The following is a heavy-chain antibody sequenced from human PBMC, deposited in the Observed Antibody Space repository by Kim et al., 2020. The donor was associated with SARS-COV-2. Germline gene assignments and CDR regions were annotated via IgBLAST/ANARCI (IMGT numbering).Heavy chain of an antibody. CDR3: ARSSGYGNRPFDY. V-gene: IGHV1-18*01. J-gene: IGHJ4*02. D-gene: IGHD5-12*01. Sequence: YAPKLQGRVTMTTDTSTSPAYMELRGLRSDDTAVYYCARSSGYGNRPFDYWGQGTLVTVSS.